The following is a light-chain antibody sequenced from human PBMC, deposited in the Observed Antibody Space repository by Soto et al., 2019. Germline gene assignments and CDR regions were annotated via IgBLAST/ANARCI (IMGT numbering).Light chain of an antibody. CDR3: CSYAGSYTWV. J-gene: IGLJ2*01. Sequence: QSALTQPRSVSGSPGQSVTISCTGTSSDVGSYKYVSWYQQHPGEVPKLMIYDVTKRPSGVPDRFSGSKSGNTASLTISGLQAEDEADYYCCSYAGSYTWVFGGGTKLTV. V-gene: IGLV2-11*01. CDR2: DVT. CDR1: SSDVGSYKY.